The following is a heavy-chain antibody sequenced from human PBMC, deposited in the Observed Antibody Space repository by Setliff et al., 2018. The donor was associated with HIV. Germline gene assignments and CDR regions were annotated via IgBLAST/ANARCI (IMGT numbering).Heavy chain of an antibody. D-gene: IGHD2-15*01. Sequence: GGSLRLSCEASGFTFRSYEMNWVRQAPGEGLEWLSYIGSAGDSTIFYADSVKGRFTISRDDAKNSLFLQMNSLRADDTAIYYCARDLRSSHGSPDYFDYWGRGALVTVSS. CDR2: IGSAGDSTI. CDR3: ARDLRSSHGSPDYFDY. V-gene: IGHV3-48*03. CDR1: GFTFRSYE. J-gene: IGHJ4*02.